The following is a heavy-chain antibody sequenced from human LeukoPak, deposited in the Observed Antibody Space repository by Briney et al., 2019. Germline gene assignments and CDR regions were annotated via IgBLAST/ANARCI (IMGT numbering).Heavy chain of an antibody. CDR3: AKWVDYYDSSGSLDDY. CDR1: GFTFSDYY. V-gene: IGHV3-11*04. J-gene: IGHJ4*02. Sequence: GGSLRLSCAASGFTFSDYYMSWLPQAPGKGLEGGSYISSSGSTIYYADSVKGRFTISRDNSKNTQYLQMNSLRAEDTAVYYCAKWVDYYDSSGSLDDYWGQGTLVTVSS. D-gene: IGHD3-22*01. CDR2: ISSSGSTI.